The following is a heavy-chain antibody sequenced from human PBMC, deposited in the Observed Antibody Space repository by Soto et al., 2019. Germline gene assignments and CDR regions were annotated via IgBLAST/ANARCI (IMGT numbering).Heavy chain of an antibody. CDR2: ISAYNGNT. V-gene: IGHV1-18*01. CDR1: GYTFTSYA. J-gene: IGHJ4*02. CDR3: ALLPEGTPEPFDY. Sequence: GASVKVTCKAYGYTFTSYAMHWVRQAHGQRLEWMGWISAYNGNTNYAQKLQGRVTMTTDTSTSTAYMELRSLRSDDTAVYYCALLPEGTPEPFDYWGQGPLVPVSS. D-gene: IGHD2-15*01.